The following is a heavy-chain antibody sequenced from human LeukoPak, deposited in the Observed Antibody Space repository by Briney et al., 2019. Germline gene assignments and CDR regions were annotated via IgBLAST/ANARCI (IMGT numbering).Heavy chain of an antibody. CDR3: TRDAGWLIDC. CDR1: GYSISSGYY. CDR2: IYHSGST. J-gene: IGHJ4*02. D-gene: IGHD3-16*01. Sequence: PSETLSLTCTVSGYSISSGYYWGWIRQPPGKGLEWIGSIYHSGSTYYNPSLKSRVTMSVDTSKNHFSLKLNSVTTADTAVYYCTRDAGWLIDCWGQGILVTVSS. V-gene: IGHV4-38-2*02.